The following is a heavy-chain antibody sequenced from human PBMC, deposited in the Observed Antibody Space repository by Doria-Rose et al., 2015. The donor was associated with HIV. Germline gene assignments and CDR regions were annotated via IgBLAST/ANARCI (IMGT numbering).Heavy chain of an antibody. Sequence: VSGGSISSYYWNWIRQPPGKGLEWIGYIYSSGSTHYNSSLKSRVTISIDTSKNQFSLKLSSVTTADTAVYYCARFRPSRGIYYSLDVWGKGTTVTVSS. D-gene: IGHD3-10*01. CDR1: GGSISSYY. CDR3: ARFRPSRGIYYSLDV. CDR2: IYSSGST. J-gene: IGHJ6*03. V-gene: IGHV4-4*09.